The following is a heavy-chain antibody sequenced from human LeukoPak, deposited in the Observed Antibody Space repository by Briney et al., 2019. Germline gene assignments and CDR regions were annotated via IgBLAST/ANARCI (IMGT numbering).Heavy chain of an antibody. V-gene: IGHV5-51*01. CDR1: GYSFTSHW. CDR2: IYPGDSDT. D-gene: IGHD2-2*01. Sequence: GESLKISCKGSGYSFTSHWIGWVRQMPGKGLEWMGIIYPGDSDTRYSPSFQGQVTISADKSISTAYLQWSSLKASDTAMYYCASSRDIVVVPAAIYAFDIWGQGTMVTVSS. CDR3: ASSRDIVVVPAAIYAFDI. J-gene: IGHJ3*02.